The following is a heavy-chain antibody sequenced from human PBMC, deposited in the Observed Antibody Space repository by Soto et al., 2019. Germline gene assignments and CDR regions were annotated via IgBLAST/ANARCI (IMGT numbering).Heavy chain of an antibody. J-gene: IGHJ4*02. CDR3: ARIRDLRYFDWLYFDY. V-gene: IGHV1-18*01. Sequence: ASVKVSCKASGYTFINYAINWVRQAPGQGLEWTGWISAYNGNTNYAQKFQGRVTMTTDTSTSTAYMELRSLRSDDTAVYYCARIRDLRYFDWLYFDYWAQGTLVTVPQ. CDR2: ISAYNGNT. D-gene: IGHD3-9*01. CDR1: GYTFINYA.